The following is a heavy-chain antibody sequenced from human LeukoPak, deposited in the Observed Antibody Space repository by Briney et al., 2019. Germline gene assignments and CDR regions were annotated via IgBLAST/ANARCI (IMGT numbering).Heavy chain of an antibody. CDR1: GGTFISYA. D-gene: IGHD2-2*02. CDR3: ATGYCSSTSCYSHDAFDI. V-gene: IGHV1-69*13. CDR2: IIPIFGTA. J-gene: IGHJ3*02. Sequence: SVKVSCKASGGTFISYAISWVRQAPGQGLEWMGGIIPIFGTANYAQKFQGRVTITADESTSTAYMELSSLRSEDTAVYYAATGYCSSTSCYSHDAFDIWGQGTMVTVSS.